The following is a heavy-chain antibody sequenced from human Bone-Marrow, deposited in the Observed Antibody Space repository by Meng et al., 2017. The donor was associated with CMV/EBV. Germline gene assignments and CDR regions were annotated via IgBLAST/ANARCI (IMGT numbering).Heavy chain of an antibody. CDR1: GGSISSYY. V-gene: IGHV4-59*01. Sequence: GSLRLSCTVSGGSISSYYWSWIRQPPGKGLEWIGYINYSGSTNYNPSLNSRVTISVDMSKNQFSLKLSSVTAADTAVYYCARVGFLGGFDPWGQGTLVTISS. CDR2: INYSGST. D-gene: IGHD3-3*01. CDR3: ARVGFLGGFDP. J-gene: IGHJ5*02.